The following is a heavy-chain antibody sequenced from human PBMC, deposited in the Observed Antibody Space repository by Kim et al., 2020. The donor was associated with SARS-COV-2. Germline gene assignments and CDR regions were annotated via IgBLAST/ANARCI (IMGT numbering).Heavy chain of an antibody. J-gene: IGHJ6*02. V-gene: IGHV1-8*01. CDR3: ARGHIVVVVAATEGYYGMDV. CDR1: GYTFTSYD. D-gene: IGHD2-15*01. CDR2: MNPNSGNT. Sequence: ASVKVSCKASGYTFTSYDINWVRQATGQGLEWMGWMNPNSGNTGYAQKFQGRVTMTRNTSISTAYMELSSLRSEDTAVYYCARGHIVVVVAATEGYYGMDVWGQGTTVTVSS.